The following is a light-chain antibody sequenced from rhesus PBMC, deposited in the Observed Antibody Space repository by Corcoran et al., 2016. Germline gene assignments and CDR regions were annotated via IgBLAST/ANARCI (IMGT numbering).Light chain of an antibody. CDR2: KAS. Sequence: DIQMTQSPSSLSASVGDRVTITCRASQGIRSWLAWYQQKPGKAPQLLIYKASRLQSGGPSRFSGSGSGTDFTLTLSSLQPEDFATYYSQQYNSAPWTFGQGTKVDIK. V-gene: IGKV1-21*01. CDR3: QQYNSAPWT. J-gene: IGKJ1*01. CDR1: QGIRSW.